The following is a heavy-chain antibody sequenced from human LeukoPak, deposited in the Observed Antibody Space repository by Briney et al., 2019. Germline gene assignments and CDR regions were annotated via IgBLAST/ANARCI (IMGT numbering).Heavy chain of an antibody. V-gene: IGHV1-8*01. CDR2: MNPNSGNT. J-gene: IGHJ5*02. CDR1: GYTFTSYD. CDR3: ARTRKNYVRSNWFDP. Sequence: GASVKVSCKASGYTFTSYDINWVRQATGQGLEWMGWMNPNSGNTGYAQKFQGTVTMTRNTSISTAYMELSSLRSEDTAVYYCARTRKNYVRSNWFDPWGQGTLVTVSS. D-gene: IGHD1-7*01.